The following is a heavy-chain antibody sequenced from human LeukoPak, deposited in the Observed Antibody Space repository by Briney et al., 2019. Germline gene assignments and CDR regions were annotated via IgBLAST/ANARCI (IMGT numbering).Heavy chain of an antibody. CDR3: AKERDYGPADY. D-gene: IGHD4/OR15-4a*01. Sequence: GGTLRLSCVASGFIFNKHAMSWVRQAPGKGLEWVSGLSGSGSSTDYVDSVKGRFTVSRDNSKNTLFLQMNSLRAEDTAIYYCAKERDYGPADYWGQGTLVTVSS. J-gene: IGHJ4*02. V-gene: IGHV3-23*01. CDR2: LSGSGSST. CDR1: GFIFNKHA.